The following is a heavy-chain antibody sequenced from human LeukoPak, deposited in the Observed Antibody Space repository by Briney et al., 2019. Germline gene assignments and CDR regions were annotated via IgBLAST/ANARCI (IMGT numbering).Heavy chain of an antibody. D-gene: IGHD3-22*01. J-gene: IGHJ4*02. CDR2: IYYSGST. Sequence: SETLSLTCTVSGGSISSGDYYWSWIRQPPGKGLEWIGHIYYSGSTYYNPSLKSRVTISVDTSKNQFSLKLSSVTAADTAVYYCARGDYYDSSGYFSTFDYWGQGTLVTVSS. CDR1: GGSISSGDYY. CDR3: ARGDYYDSSGYFSTFDY. V-gene: IGHV4-30-4*01.